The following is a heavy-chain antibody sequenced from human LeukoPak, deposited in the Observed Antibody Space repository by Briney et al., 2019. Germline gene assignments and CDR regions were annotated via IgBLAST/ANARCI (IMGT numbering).Heavy chain of an antibody. D-gene: IGHD1-26*01. Sequence: SETLSLTCTVSGGSISSYYWSWIRQPAGKGLEWIGRIYTSGSTNYNPSLKSRVTMSVDTSKNQFSLKLSSVTAADTAVYYCARGIGGSYPKEYYFDYWGQGTLVTVSS. CDR1: GGSISSYY. CDR3: ARGIGGSYPKEYYFDY. J-gene: IGHJ4*02. CDR2: IYTSGST. V-gene: IGHV4-4*07.